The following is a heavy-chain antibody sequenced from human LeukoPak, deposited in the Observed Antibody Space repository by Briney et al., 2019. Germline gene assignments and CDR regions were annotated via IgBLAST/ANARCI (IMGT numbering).Heavy chain of an antibody. CDR2: ISSSSSYI. Sequence: GGSLRPSCAASGFTFSSYSMNWVRQAPGKGLEWVSSISSSSSYIYYADSVKGRFTISRDNAKNSLYLQMNSLRAQDTAVFYCASDRAGIIEWLWNDDFDIWGQGTMVTVSS. CDR3: ASDRAGIIEWLWNDDFDI. CDR1: GFTFSSYS. J-gene: IGHJ3*02. D-gene: IGHD3-3*01. V-gene: IGHV3-21*01.